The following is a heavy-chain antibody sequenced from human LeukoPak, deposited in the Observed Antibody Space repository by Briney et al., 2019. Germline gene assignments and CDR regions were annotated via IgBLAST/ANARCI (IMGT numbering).Heavy chain of an antibody. Sequence: GASVKVSCKASGYTPTDSYMHWVRQSPGQGREWMGWMNPNSGNTGYAQKFQGRVTMTRNTSISTAYMELSSLRSEDTAVYYCARAGGITMVRGVIRTAPDLDPWGQGTLVTVSS. V-gene: IGHV1-8*02. CDR1: GYTPTDSY. CDR3: ARAGGITMVRGVIRTAPDLDP. D-gene: IGHD3-10*01. CDR2: MNPNSGNT. J-gene: IGHJ5*02.